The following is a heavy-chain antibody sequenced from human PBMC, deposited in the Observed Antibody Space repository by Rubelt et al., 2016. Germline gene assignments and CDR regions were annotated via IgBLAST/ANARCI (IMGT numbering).Heavy chain of an antibody. D-gene: IGHD2-15*01. Sequence: YADSVKGRFTISRDNSKNTLYLQMNSLRAEDTAVYYCARDSDPYCSGGSCTPHYYYGMDVWGQGTTVTVSS. V-gene: IGHV3-66*01. CDR3: ARDSDPYCSGGSCTPHYYYGMDV. J-gene: IGHJ6*02.